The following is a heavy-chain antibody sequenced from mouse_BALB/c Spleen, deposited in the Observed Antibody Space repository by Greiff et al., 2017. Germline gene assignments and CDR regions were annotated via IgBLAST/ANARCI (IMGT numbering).Heavy chain of an antibody. CDR1: GFNIKDYY. CDR2: IDPENGDT. V-gene: IGHV14-4*02. D-gene: IGHD2-10*01. Sequence: EVQLQQSGAELVRSGASVKLSCTASGFNIKDYYMHWVKQRPEQGLEWIGWIDPENGDTEYAPKFQGKATMTADTSSNTAYLQLSSLTSEDTAVYYCNACSYYGNYSAMDYWGQGTSVTVSS. J-gene: IGHJ4*01. CDR3: NACSYYGNYSAMDY.